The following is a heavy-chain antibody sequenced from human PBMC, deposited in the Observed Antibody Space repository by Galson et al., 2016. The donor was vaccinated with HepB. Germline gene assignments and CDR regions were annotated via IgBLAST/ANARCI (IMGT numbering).Heavy chain of an antibody. CDR1: GFTFDNYT. Sequence: SLRLSCAASGFTFDNYTMNWLRQAPGKGLEWVSSVSHSSTYVYYADSVEGRFTISRDNAKNSRYLEMNSLRVEDTAVFYCARSLGWYFDVWGRGTLVTVSS. CDR2: VSHSSTYV. J-gene: IGHJ2*01. D-gene: IGHD6-6*01. V-gene: IGHV3-21*01. CDR3: ARSLGWYFDV.